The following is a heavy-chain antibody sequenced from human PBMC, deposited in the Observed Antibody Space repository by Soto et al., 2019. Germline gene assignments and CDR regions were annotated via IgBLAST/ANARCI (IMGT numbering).Heavy chain of an antibody. D-gene: IGHD5-18*01. CDR1: VGTFSSYA. J-gene: IGHJ5*02. CDR2: IVPIFGTA. V-gene: IGHV1-69*12. Sequence: QVQLVQSGAEVKKPGSSVKVSCKASVGTFSSYAISWVRQAPGQGLEWMGGIVPIFGTANYAQKFQGGVTITAXXPXSXXYMELSSLRSEDTAVYYCARDSLGDTAMVSGWFDPWGQGTLVTVSS. CDR3: ARDSLGDTAMVSGWFDP.